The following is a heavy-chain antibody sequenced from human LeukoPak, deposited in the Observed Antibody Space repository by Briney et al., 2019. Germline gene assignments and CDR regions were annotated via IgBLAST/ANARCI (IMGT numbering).Heavy chain of an antibody. CDR1: GYTLTELS. V-gene: IGHV1-24*01. J-gene: IGHJ4*02. CDR2: FDPEDGET. D-gene: IGHD6-19*01. Sequence: ASVKVSCKVSGYTLTELSMHWVRQAPGKGLEWMGGFDPEDGETIYAQKFQGRVTMTEDISTDTAYMELSSLRSEDTAVYYCATSTYSSGWPDFDYWGQGTLVTVSS. CDR3: ATSTYSSGWPDFDY.